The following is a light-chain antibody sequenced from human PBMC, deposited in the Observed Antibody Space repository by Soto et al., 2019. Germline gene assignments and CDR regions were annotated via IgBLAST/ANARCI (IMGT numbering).Light chain of an antibody. CDR2: EGS. CDR3: CSFARGTPYV. J-gene: IGLJ1*01. Sequence: ALTQPASVSGSPGQSITISCTGASSDVGTYNLVSWYQQHPGKAPKLIIYEGSKRPSGVSNRFSGSKSGDTASLSISGLQAEDEADYYCCSFARGTPYVFGTGTKVTV. CDR1: SSDVGTYNL. V-gene: IGLV2-23*01.